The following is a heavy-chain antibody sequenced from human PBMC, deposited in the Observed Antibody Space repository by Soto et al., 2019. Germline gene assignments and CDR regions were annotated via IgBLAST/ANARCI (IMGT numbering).Heavy chain of an antibody. V-gene: IGHV3-30-3*01. D-gene: IGHD2-8*01. J-gene: IGHJ4*02. CDR2: ISYDGSNK. Sequence: GGSLRLSCAASGFTFSSYAMHWVRQAPGKGLEWVAVISYDGSNKYYADSVKGRFTISRDNSKNTLYLQMNSLRAEDTAVYYCARFPVLGPFDYWGQGTLVTVSS. CDR1: GFTFSSYA. CDR3: ARFPVLGPFDY.